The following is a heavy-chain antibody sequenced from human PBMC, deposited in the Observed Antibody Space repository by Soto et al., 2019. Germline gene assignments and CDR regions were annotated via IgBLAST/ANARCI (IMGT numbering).Heavy chain of an antibody. CDR2: ISGSGGST. CDR3: AKDQAHTVTTSDAFDI. J-gene: IGHJ3*02. V-gene: IGHV3-23*01. D-gene: IGHD4-4*01. CDR1: GFTFSSYA. Sequence: PGGSLRLSCAASGFTFSSYAMSWVRQAPGKGLEWVSAISGSGGSTYYADSVKGRFTTSRDNSKNTLYLQMNSLRAEDTAVYYCAKDQAHTVTTSDAFDIWGQGTMVTVSS.